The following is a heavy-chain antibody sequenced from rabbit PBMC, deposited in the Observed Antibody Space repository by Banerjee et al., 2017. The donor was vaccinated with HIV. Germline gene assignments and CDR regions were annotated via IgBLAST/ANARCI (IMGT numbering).Heavy chain of an antibody. CDR3: ARDAGTSFSTYGMDL. J-gene: IGHJ6*01. D-gene: IGHD8-1*01. Sequence: QSLEESGGDLVKPGASLTLTCTASGFSFSSYYYMCWVRQAPGKGLEWIACIDGGSGGYTYYASWAKGRFTISKTSSTTVTLQMTSLTAADTATYFCARDAGTSFSTYGMDLWGQGTLVTVS. V-gene: IGHV1S40*01. CDR2: IDGGSGGYT. CDR1: GFSFSSYYY.